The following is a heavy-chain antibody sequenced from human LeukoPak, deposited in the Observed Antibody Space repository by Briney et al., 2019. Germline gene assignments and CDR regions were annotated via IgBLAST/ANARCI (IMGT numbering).Heavy chain of an antibody. CDR1: GGSISSSSYY. V-gene: IGHV4-30-4*01. J-gene: IGHJ3*02. CDR3: ARGGSGSDDAFDI. D-gene: IGHD3-10*01. CDR2: IYYSGST. Sequence: SETLSLTCTVSGGSISSSSYYWSWIRQPPGKGLEWIGYIYYSGSTYYDPSLKSRVTISVDTSKNQFSLKLSSVTAADTAVYYCARGGSGSDDAFDIWGQGTMVTVSS.